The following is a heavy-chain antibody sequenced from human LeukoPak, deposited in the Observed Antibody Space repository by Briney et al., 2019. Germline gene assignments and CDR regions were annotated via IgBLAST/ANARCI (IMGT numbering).Heavy chain of an antibody. Sequence: SETLSLTCTVSGGSISSSSYYWGWIRQPPGKGLEWIGSIYYSGSTYYNPSLKSRVTISVDTSKNQFSLKLSSVTAADTAVYYCARDLMVRGNDAFDIWGQGTMVTVSS. CDR3: ARDLMVRGNDAFDI. CDR2: IYYSGST. D-gene: IGHD3-10*01. V-gene: IGHV4-39*07. J-gene: IGHJ3*02. CDR1: GGSISSSSYY.